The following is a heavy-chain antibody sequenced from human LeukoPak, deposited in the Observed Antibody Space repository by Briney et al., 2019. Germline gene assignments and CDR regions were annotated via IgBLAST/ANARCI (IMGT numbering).Heavy chain of an antibody. J-gene: IGHJ6*03. CDR2: ISWDGGST. CDR3: AKEALATRYYYYYYMDV. V-gene: IGHV3-43D*03. CDR1: GFTFDDYA. D-gene: IGHD5-12*01. Sequence: QPGGSLRLSCAASGFTFDDYAMHWVRQAPGKGLVWVSLISWDGGSTYYADSVKGRFTISRDNSKNSLYLQMNSLRAEDTALYYCAKEALATRYYYYYYMDVWGKGTTVTVSS.